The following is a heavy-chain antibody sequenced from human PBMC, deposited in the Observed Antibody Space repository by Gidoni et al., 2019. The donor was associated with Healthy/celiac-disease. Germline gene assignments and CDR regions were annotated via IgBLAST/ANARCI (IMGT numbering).Heavy chain of an antibody. CDR2: IFSNDEK. Sequence: QVTLKESGPVLVKPTETLTLTCTVSGFSLSNARMGVSWIRQPPGKALEWLAHIFSNDEKSYSTSLKSRLTISKDTSKSQVVLTMTNMDPVDTATYYCARSYCSGGSCYRPDAFDIWGQGTMVTVSS. CDR1: GFSLSNARMG. D-gene: IGHD2-15*01. J-gene: IGHJ3*02. CDR3: ARSYCSGGSCYRPDAFDI. V-gene: IGHV2-26*01.